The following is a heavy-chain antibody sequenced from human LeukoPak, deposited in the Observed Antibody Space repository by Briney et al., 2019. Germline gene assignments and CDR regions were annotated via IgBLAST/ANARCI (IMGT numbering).Heavy chain of an antibody. V-gene: IGHV4-61*05. Sequence: PSETLSLTCTVSGGSISSSSYYWGWIRQPPGKGLEWIGYIYYSGSTNYNPSLKSRVTISVDTSENQFSLKLSSVTAADTAVYYCARAPGTFDIWGQGTMVTVSS. CDR1: GGSISSSSYY. J-gene: IGHJ3*02. CDR3: ARAPGTFDI. CDR2: IYYSGST.